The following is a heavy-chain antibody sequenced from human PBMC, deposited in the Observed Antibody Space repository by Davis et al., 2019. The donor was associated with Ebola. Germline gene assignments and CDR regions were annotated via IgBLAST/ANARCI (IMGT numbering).Heavy chain of an antibody. CDR2: ITSRDGK. Sequence: GESLKISCVASGFTFGSYAMSWVRLVPGKGLEWVSTITSRDGKHSADSVKGRFTISSDNSTNTLYLQMNSLRAEDTALYYCAELHSSSSHIWGQGTLVTVSS. V-gene: IGHV3-23*01. CDR3: AELHSSSSHI. CDR1: GFTFGSYA. D-gene: IGHD6-6*01. J-gene: IGHJ4*02.